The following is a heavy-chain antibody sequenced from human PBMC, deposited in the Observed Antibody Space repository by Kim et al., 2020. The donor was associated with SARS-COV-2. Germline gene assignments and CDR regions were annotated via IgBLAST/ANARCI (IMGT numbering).Heavy chain of an antibody. CDR2: ISSSGSTI. CDR3: AGAVAGTPTAFDI. CDR1: GFTFSSYE. D-gene: IGHD6-19*01. J-gene: IGHJ3*02. Sequence: GGSLRLSCAASGFTFSSYEMNWVRQAPGKGLEWVSYISSSGSTIYYADSVKGRFTISRDNAKNSLYLQMNSLRAEDTAVYYCAGAVAGTPTAFDIWGQGTMVTVSS. V-gene: IGHV3-48*03.